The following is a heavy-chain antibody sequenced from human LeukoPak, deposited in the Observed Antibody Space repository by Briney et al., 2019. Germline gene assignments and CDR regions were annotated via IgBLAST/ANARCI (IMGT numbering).Heavy chain of an antibody. CDR3: ATWAFYHNLDV. CDR1: GFTIGPYA. CDR2: IKADGSGT. V-gene: IGHV3-43*02. J-gene: IGHJ6*02. Sequence: TGGSLRLSCAASGFTIGPYAMYWVRQGPGRGLEWVSVIKADGSGTFYADSVRGRFTTSRDNSKNSLYLQMSSLTSEDTALYYCATWAFYHNLDVWGQGTTVIVSS. D-gene: IGHD2/OR15-2a*01.